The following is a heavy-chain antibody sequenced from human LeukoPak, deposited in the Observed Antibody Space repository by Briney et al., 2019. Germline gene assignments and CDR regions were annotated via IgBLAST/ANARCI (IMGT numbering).Heavy chain of an antibody. CDR1: GFTFSDYY. V-gene: IGHV3-11*01. CDR2: ISSSGSTI. J-gene: IGHJ1*01. Sequence: GGSLRLSCAASGFTFSDYYMSWIRQAPGKGLEWVSYISSSGSTIYYADSVKGRFTISRDNAKNSLYLQMNSLRAEDSAVYYCARSAHIVVVVAATFFAEYFQHWGQGTLVTVSS. D-gene: IGHD2-15*01. CDR3: ARSAHIVVVVAATFFAEYFQH.